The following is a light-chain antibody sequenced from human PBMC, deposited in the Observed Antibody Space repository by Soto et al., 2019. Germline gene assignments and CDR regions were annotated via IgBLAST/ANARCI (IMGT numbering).Light chain of an antibody. CDR1: QTINSW. CDR2: KAS. V-gene: IGKV1-5*03. J-gene: IGKJ1*01. Sequence: DIQMTQSPSTLSASVGDRVSITCRASQTINSWFSWYQQKPGKAPKLLIYKASTLKSGVPSRFSGSGSGTEFTLTISSLQPDDFATYYCQHYNSYSEAFGQGTKVDIK. CDR3: QHYNSYSEA.